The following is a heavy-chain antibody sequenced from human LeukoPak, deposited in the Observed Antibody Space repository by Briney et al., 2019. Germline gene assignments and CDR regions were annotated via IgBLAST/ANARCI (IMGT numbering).Heavy chain of an antibody. J-gene: IGHJ4*02. V-gene: IGHV1-69*04. Sequence: ASVKVSCKASGGTFSSYAITWVRQAPGQGLEWMGRIIPIFGIANYAQKFQGRVTITADKSTSTAYMELSSLRSGDTAVYYCARGSSGWYYFDYWGQGALVTVSS. D-gene: IGHD6-19*01. CDR2: IIPIFGIA. CDR3: ARGSSGWYYFDY. CDR1: GGTFSSYA.